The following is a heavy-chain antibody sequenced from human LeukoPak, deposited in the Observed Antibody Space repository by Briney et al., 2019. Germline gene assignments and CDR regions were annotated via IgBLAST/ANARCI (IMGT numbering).Heavy chain of an antibody. CDR2: IIPILGIA. D-gene: IGHD3-10*01. J-gene: IGHJ6*02. Sequence: SVKVSYKASGGTFSSYAISWVRQAPGQGLEWMGRIIPILGIANYAQKFQGRVTITADKSTSTAYMELSSLRSEDTAVYYCASEIWEWFGELSYYYYYGMDVWGQGTTVTVSS. V-gene: IGHV1-69*04. CDR1: GGTFSSYA. CDR3: ASEIWEWFGELSYYYYYGMDV.